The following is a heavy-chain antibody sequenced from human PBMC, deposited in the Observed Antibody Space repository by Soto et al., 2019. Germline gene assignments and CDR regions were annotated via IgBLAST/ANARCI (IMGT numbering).Heavy chain of an antibody. Sequence: GGSLRLSCAASGFTFSSYSMNWVRQAPGKGLEWVSYISSSSSYIYYADSVKGRFTISRDNAKNSLYLQMNSLRAEDTAVYYCARVHYDILTGYVDYWGQGTLVTVSS. D-gene: IGHD3-9*01. CDR3: ARVHYDILTGYVDY. J-gene: IGHJ4*02. V-gene: IGHV3-21*01. CDR2: ISSSSSYI. CDR1: GFTFSSYS.